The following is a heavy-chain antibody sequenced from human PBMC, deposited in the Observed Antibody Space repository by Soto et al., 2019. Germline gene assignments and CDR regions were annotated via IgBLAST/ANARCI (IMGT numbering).Heavy chain of an antibody. J-gene: IGHJ6*02. CDR1: GYTFTSYG. V-gene: IGHV1-18*01. CDR2: ISAYNGNT. CDR3: ARCVDTAMVSYYCGMDV. D-gene: IGHD5-18*01. Sequence: ASVKVSCKASGYTFTSYGISWVRQAPGQGLELMGWISAYNGNTNYAQKLQGRVTMTTDTSTSTAYMELRSLRSDDTAVYYCARCVDTAMVSYYCGMDVWGQGTTVTVSS.